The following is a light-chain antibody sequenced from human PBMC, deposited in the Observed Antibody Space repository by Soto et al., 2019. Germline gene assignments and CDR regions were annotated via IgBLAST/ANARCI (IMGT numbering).Light chain of an antibody. V-gene: IGLV2-14*03. J-gene: IGLJ1*01. CDR2: DVS. CDR3: SSYTSSNTYV. CDR1: ISDVSGYNF. Sequence: QSVLTQPASVSGSPGQSITISCTGNISDVSGYNFVSWYQQYPGEAPKLMIYDVSNRPSGVSNRFSGSKSGNTASLTISGLQAEDEADYYCSSYTSSNTYVFGTGTKVTVL.